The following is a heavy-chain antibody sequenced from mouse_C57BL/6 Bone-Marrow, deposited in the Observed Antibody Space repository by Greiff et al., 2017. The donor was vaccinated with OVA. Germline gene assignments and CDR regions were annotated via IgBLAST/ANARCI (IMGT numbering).Heavy chain of an antibody. CDR2: TFYSGIT. CDR3: ARSQRPLYWYFDV. V-gene: IGHV3-3*01. CDR1: GFSINSDCY. Sequence: EVKLMESGPSLVRPSQTLSLTCTVSGFSINSDCYWIWIRQFPGNKLEYIGYTFYSGITYYNPSLESPTYITRDTAKNQFTLKLSTVTTEDTATDYCARSQRPLYWYFDVWGTGTTVTVSS. J-gene: IGHJ1*03.